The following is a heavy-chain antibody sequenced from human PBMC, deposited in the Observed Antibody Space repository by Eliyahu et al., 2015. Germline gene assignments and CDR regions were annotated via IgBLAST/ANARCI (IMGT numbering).Heavy chain of an antibody. V-gene: IGHV3-23*04. CDR3: AKRSPPDTWYRDGPEDY. CDR2: ISASGGGT. J-gene: IGHJ4*02. D-gene: IGHD2-15*01. CDR1: GXXFXNFA. Sequence: EVHLVGSGGGLIQPGGSLXLSCAASGXXFXNFAMTWVRXAPGKGLEWVSTISASGGGTYYADSVKGRFTISRDNSKNTLYLQMNSLRAEDTALYYCAKRSPPDTWYRDGPEDYWGQGTLVTVSS.